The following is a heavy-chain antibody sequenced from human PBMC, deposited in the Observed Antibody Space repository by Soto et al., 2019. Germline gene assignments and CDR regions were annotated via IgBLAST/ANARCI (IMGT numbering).Heavy chain of an antibody. V-gene: IGHV3-23*01. CDR3: AKGPLTTVTTGWFDP. J-gene: IGHJ5*02. D-gene: IGHD4-17*01. Sequence: GGSLRLSCAASGFTFSSYAMSWVRQAPGKGLEWVSAISGCGGSTYYADSVKGRFTISRDNSKNTLYLQMNSLRAEDTAVCYCAKGPLTTVTTGWFDPWGQGTLVTVSS. CDR1: GFTFSSYA. CDR2: ISGCGGST.